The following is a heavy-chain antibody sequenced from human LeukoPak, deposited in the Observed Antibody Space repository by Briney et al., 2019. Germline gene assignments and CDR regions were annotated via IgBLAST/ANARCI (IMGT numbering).Heavy chain of an antibody. D-gene: IGHD1/OR15-1a*01. Sequence: PGGSLRLSCAASGFTFTKYTMSWVRQAPGKGLEWVSVIYGDDETNYADSVKGRFTISRDNSKNTLYLQMNSLRADDTAVYYCAREAVMPVAPVKIGTSDRPLYEYYGLDVWGQGTTVTVS. J-gene: IGHJ6*02. CDR1: GFTFTKYT. V-gene: IGHV3-53*01. CDR2: IYGDDET. CDR3: AREAVMPVAPVKIGTSDRPLYEYYGLDV.